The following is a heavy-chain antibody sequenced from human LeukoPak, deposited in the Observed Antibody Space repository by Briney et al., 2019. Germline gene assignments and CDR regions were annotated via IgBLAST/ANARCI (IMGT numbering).Heavy chain of an antibody. CDR3: ARHPYSSGWDFDY. V-gene: IGHV4-34*01. CDR1: GGSFSGYY. J-gene: IGHJ4*02. CDR2: INHSGST. D-gene: IGHD6-19*01. Sequence: SSETLSLTCAVYGGSFSGYYWSWIRQPPGKGLEWIGEINHSGSTNYNPSLKSRVTISVDTSKNQFSLKLSSVTAADTAVYYCARHPYSSGWDFDYWGQGTLVTVSS.